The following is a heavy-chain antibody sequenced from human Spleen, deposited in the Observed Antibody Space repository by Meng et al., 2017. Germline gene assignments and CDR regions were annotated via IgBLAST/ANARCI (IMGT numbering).Heavy chain of an antibody. J-gene: IGHJ4*02. CDR2: INHSGST. CDR1: GGSFSDYS. Sequence: QVQLQEWGAGLLKPSETLSLTCGVYGGSFSDYSWSWIRQPPGKGLEWIGEINHSGSTNYNPSLKSRVTISVDTSNNQFSLRLSSVTAADTAVYYCARGPTTMAHDFDYWGQGTLVTVFS. D-gene: IGHD4-11*01. CDR3: ARGPTTMAHDFDY. V-gene: IGHV4-34*01.